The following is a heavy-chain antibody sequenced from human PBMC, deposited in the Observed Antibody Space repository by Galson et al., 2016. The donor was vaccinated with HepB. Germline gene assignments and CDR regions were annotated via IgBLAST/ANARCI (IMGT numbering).Heavy chain of an antibody. CDR1: GFTFSSYA. CDR2: ISGSGDST. J-gene: IGHJ6*02. Sequence: SLRLSCAASGFTFSSYAMGWVRQAPGKRLEWVSTISGSGDSTYYADSVKGRLTISRDNSKNTLYLQMNSLRAEDTAVYYCAKYGGDTSGSALLYYHYYGMDVWGQWTTVTVSS. CDR3: AKYGGDTSGSALLYYHYYGMDV. V-gene: IGHV3-23*01. D-gene: IGHD3-22*01.